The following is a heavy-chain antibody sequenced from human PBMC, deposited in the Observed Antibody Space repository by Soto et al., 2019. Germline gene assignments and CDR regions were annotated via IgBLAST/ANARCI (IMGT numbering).Heavy chain of an antibody. CDR1: GFTVRDYA. CDR3: GKERRGSGWSVCNF. Sequence: GSLRRACAASGFTVRDYAMSWVRQAPGKGLEWVSDISGSGDNARYADSVKGRFTISRDNSKNTLFLQMNSLRVADTAVYYCGKERRGSGWSVCNFWGQGTLVPVAS. D-gene: IGHD6-19*01. CDR2: ISGSGDNA. J-gene: IGHJ4*02. V-gene: IGHV3-23*01.